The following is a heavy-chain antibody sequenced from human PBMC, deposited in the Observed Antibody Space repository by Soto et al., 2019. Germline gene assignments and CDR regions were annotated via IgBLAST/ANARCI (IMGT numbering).Heavy chain of an antibody. Sequence: QVQLVESGGGVVQPGRSLRLSCAASGFSFSISPMHWVRQAPGKGPEWVALISYDGTNKFYADSVKGRLTISRDNSKSTLYLQVDSLRPEDAAVYYCARNPKASGGQHGAFNYFASWGQGTLVTVSS. J-gene: IGHJ4*02. CDR1: GFSFSISP. D-gene: IGHD2-15*01. CDR3: ARNPKASGGQHGAFNYFAS. CDR2: ISYDGTNK. V-gene: IGHV3-30-3*01.